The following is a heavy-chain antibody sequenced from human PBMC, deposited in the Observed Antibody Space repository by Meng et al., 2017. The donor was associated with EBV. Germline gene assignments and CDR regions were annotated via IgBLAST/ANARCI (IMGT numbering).Heavy chain of an antibody. CDR3: ARETSGYDFNWFDP. D-gene: IGHD5-12*01. CDR2: SSAYHGNT. J-gene: IGHJ5*02. CDR1: GYNFTSYG. Sequence: VLLVQFGAQVKDPGAAMKVYCKASGYNFTSYGNRWLPQAPGQGLEWMGWSSAYHGNTNYAQKLQGRVPMTTDTSPRTAYMELRSLRSDDTAVYYSARETSGYDFNWFDPWGQGTLVTVSS. V-gene: IGHV1-18*01.